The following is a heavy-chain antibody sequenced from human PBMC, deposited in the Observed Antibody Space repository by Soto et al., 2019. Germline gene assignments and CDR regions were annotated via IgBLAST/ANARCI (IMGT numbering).Heavy chain of an antibody. Sequence: EVQLVQSGAEVKKSGESLRISCKVSGYSFASQWISWVRQVPGKGQEWMGRIDLSESYTTYNPSFQGHVTFSADKSITTAYLQWRSLEAPDTAIYYCATQGLTTYYFGYWGQGTLVTVSS. D-gene: IGHD3-16*01. CDR2: IDLSESYT. CDR3: ATQGLTTYYFGY. J-gene: IGHJ4*02. CDR1: GYSFASQW. V-gene: IGHV5-10-1*03.